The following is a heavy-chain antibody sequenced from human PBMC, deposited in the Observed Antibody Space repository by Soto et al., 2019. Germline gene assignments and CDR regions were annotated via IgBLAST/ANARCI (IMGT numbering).Heavy chain of an antibody. CDR1: GFTFSSYS. Sequence: GGSLRLSCAASGFTFSSYSMNWVRQAPGKGLEWVSSISSSSSYIYYADSVKGRFTISRDNAKNSLYLQMNSLRAEDTAVYYCARAPRDTAMVMGERWFDPWGQGTLVTVSS. CDR2: ISSSSSYI. D-gene: IGHD5-18*01. CDR3: ARAPRDTAMVMGERWFDP. V-gene: IGHV3-21*01. J-gene: IGHJ5*02.